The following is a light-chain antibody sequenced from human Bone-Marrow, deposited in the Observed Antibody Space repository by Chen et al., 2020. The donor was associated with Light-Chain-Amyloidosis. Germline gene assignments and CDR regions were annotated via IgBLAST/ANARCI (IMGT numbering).Light chain of an antibody. CDR2: DDS. CDR1: NIGSTS. Sequence: SYVLTQPSSVSVAPGQTATIACGGNNIGSTSVHWYQQTPGQAPLLVVYDDSDRPSGIPERLSGYNSGNTATLTISRVEAGDEADYYGQVWDRSSDRPVLGGGTKLTVL. CDR3: QVWDRSSDRPV. V-gene: IGLV3-21*02. J-gene: IGLJ3*02.